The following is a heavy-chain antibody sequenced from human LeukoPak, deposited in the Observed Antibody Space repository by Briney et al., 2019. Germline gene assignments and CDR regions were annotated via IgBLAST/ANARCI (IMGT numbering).Heavy chain of an antibody. CDR1: GGSISSYY. V-gene: IGHV4-59*01. CDR2: IYYSGST. D-gene: IGHD3-16*02. CDR3: ARYVWGSYPTFEDY. Sequence: SETLSLTCTVSGGSISSYYWNWIRQPPGKGLEWIGYIYYSGSTNYNPSLKSRVTISVDTSKNQFSLKLSSVTAADTAVYYCARYVWGSYPTFEDYWGQGTLVTVSS. J-gene: IGHJ4*02.